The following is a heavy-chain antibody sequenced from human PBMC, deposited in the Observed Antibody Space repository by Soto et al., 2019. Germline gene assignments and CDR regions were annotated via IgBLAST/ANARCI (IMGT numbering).Heavy chain of an antibody. Sequence: PSETLSLTCTVPGGSISSKSYHWVWIRQPPGEGLEWIGNIKNSGSTYYTPSLKSRVTISVDTSKNQFSLKLSSVSAADTAVYYCGRRIRGSSNFDSWGQGTLVTVSS. CDR1: GGSISSKSYH. CDR2: IKNSGST. V-gene: IGHV4-39*01. CDR3: GRRIRGSSNFDS. D-gene: IGHD6-6*01. J-gene: IGHJ4*02.